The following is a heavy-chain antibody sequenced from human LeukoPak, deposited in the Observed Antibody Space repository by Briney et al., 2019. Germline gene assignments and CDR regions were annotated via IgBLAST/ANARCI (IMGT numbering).Heavy chain of an antibody. CDR1: GYSFTSYW. CDR2: IDPSDSYT. D-gene: IGHD6-13*01. J-gene: IGHJ4*02. CDR3: ARAYSNSWHFDY. Sequence: GESLKISCKGSGYSFTSYWINWVRQMPGKGLEWMGRIDPSDSYTNYSPSFQGHVTISADKSISTAYLQWSSLKASDPAMYYCARAYSNSWHFDYWGQGTLVTVSS. V-gene: IGHV5-10-1*01.